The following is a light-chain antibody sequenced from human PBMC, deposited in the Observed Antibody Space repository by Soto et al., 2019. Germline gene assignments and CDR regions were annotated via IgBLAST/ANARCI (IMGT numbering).Light chain of an antibody. J-gene: IGLJ1*01. CDR3: QSYDSSLSEGV. CDR2: VNT. Sequence: SVLTQAPSVSGAPGQRITISCTGTNSNIGAGYDVHWYQQLPGTAPKLLIYVNTNRPSGVPDRFSGSKSGTSASLTITGLQAEDEADYYCQSYDSSLSEGVFGTGTKLTVL. CDR1: NSNIGAGYD. V-gene: IGLV1-40*01.